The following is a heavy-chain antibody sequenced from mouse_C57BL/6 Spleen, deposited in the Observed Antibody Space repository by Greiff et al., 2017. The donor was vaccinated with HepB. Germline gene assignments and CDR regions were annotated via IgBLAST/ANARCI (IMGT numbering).Heavy chain of an antibody. CDR3: ARYHYYGSSGYFDY. J-gene: IGHJ2*01. Sequence: QVQLKQSGPELVKPGASVKLSCKASGYTFTSYDINWVKQRPGQGLEWIGWIYPRDGSTKYNEKFKGKATLTVDISSSTAYMELHSLTSEDSAVYFCARYHYYGSSGYFDYWGQGTTLTVSS. D-gene: IGHD1-1*01. V-gene: IGHV1-85*01. CDR2: IYPRDGST. CDR1: GYTFTSYD.